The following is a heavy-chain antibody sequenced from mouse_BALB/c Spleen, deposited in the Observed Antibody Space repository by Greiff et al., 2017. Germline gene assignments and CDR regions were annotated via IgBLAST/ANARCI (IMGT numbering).Heavy chain of an antibody. V-gene: IGHV6-6*02. CDR2: IRLKSNNYAT. D-gene: IGHD1-1*01. CDR1: GFTFSNYW. Sequence: EVKLMESGGGLVQPGGSMKLSCVASGFTFSNYWMNWVRQSPEKGLEWVAEIRLKSNNYATHYAESVKGRFTISRDDSKSSVYLQMNNLRAEDTGIYYCTRYYGSSYGFAYWGQGTLVTVSA. J-gene: IGHJ3*01. CDR3: TRYYGSSYGFAY.